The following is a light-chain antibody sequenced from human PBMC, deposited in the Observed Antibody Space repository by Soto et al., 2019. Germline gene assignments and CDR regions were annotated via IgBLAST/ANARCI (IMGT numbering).Light chain of an antibody. CDR3: QQYGSSPFT. Sequence: EVVLTQSPGTLSLSPGERATLSCRASQTIRGNELAWYQQKPGQAPRLLIYRGSSRATGIPDRFSGRGSGTDFTLTISRLEPEDFAVYYCQQYGSSPFTFGPGTKVDIK. CDR1: QTIRGNE. CDR2: RGS. J-gene: IGKJ3*01. V-gene: IGKV3-20*01.